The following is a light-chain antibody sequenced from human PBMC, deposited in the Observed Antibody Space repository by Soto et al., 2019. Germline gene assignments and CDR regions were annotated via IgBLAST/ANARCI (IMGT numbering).Light chain of an antibody. Sequence: YELTQPPSVSVAPGKTARITCGGNNIGSKSVHWYQQKPGQAPVLVIYYDNDRPSGIPERFSGSNSGNTATLTISRVEAGDETDYYCQVWDSSSDHVVFGGGTKLTVL. CDR2: YDN. CDR3: QVWDSSSDHVV. J-gene: IGLJ2*01. CDR1: NIGSKS. V-gene: IGLV3-21*04.